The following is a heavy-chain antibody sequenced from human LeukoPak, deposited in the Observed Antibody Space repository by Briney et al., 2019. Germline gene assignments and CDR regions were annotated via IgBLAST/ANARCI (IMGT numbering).Heavy chain of an antibody. D-gene: IGHD3-16*01. CDR2: IYTSEST. Sequence: SETLSLTCTVSGGSISSHYWSWIRQSAGKGLEWIGRIYTSESTNYNPSLKSRVTMSVDTSKNQVSLKLSSVTAADTAVYYCARGRYGWLPFDYWGQGTLVTVSS. V-gene: IGHV4-4*07. J-gene: IGHJ4*02. CDR3: ARGRYGWLPFDY. CDR1: GGSISSHY.